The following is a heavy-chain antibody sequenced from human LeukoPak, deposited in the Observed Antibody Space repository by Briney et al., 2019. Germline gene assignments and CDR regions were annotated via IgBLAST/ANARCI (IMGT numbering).Heavy chain of an antibody. J-gene: IGHJ5*02. CDR3: VKDRGSSGWFDS. CDR2: ISSTGDST. Sequence: GGSLRLSCSASGFTFSSYAMHWVRQPPGKGLEHVSTISSTGDSTYYADSMKGRFTISRDNSKDTLFLRMSSLRAEDTAVYYCVKDRGSSGWFDSWGQGTLVTVSS. V-gene: IGHV3-64D*09. CDR1: GFTFSSYA. D-gene: IGHD3-22*01.